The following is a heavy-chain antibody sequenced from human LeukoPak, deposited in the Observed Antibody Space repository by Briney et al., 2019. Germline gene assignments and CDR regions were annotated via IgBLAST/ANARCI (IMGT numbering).Heavy chain of an antibody. D-gene: IGHD4-11*01. CDR2: INHSGST. CDR3: ARAPQYSNYVDY. Sequence: PSETLSLTCAVYGGSFSGYYWSWLRQPPGKGLEWIGEINHSGSTNDNPSLKRRVIISVDTSKNQFSQKLSSVTAAATALYCCARAPQYSNYVDYWGQGTLVTVSS. J-gene: IGHJ4*02. CDR1: GGSFSGYY. V-gene: IGHV4-34*01.